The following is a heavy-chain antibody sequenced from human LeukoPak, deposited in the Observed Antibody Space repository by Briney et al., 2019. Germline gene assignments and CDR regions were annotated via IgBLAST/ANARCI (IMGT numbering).Heavy chain of an antibody. D-gene: IGHD6-19*01. Sequence: GGSLRLSCAASGFTFSSYGMHWVRQAPGKGLEWVAVISYDVGKKYYADSVKGRFTISRDNSKNTLYLQMNSLRAEDTAVYYCARDGIAVAGRGLAYWGQGTLVTVSS. CDR1: GFTFSSYG. J-gene: IGHJ4*02. CDR3: ARDGIAVAGRGLAY. CDR2: ISYDVGKK. V-gene: IGHV3-30*03.